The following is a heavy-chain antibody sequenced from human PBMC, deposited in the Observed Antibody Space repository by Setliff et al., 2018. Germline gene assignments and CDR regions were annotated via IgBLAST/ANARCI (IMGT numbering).Heavy chain of an antibody. J-gene: IGHJ4*02. CDR3: ARESATIGEFPLYYFDK. D-gene: IGHD3-10*01. Sequence: PSETLSLTCSVSGGSISSGGFYWGWIRQSAGRGLEWIGHFHTGGATDYNLSLKSRVTISLDSSKNQFSLRLSSVTAADAAVYFCARESATIGEFPLYYFDKWGQGIPVTVSS. CDR2: FHTGGAT. V-gene: IGHV4-61*09. CDR1: GGSISSGGFY.